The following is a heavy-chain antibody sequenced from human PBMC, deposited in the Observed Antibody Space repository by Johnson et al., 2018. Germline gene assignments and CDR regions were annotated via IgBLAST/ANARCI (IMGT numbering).Heavy chain of an antibody. Sequence: VQLVESGGGLVQPGRSLRLSCAASGFTFDDYAMHWVRQAPGKGLEWVSGISWNSGSIGYADSVKGRFTISRDNAKHSRLLQMKSLRAEETAVYYCAKEGDGYLFGAFDIWGQGTMVTVSS. CDR1: GFTFDDYA. D-gene: IGHD5-24*01. CDR2: ISWNSGSI. CDR3: AKEGDGYLFGAFDI. V-gene: IGHV3-9*01. J-gene: IGHJ3*02.